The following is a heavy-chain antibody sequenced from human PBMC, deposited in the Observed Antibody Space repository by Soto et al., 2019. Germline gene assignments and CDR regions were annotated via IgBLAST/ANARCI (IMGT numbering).Heavy chain of an antibody. D-gene: IGHD3-10*01. CDR2: INHSGST. J-gene: IGHJ6*03. CDR1: GGSFSGYY. V-gene: IGHV4-34*01. Sequence: SETLSLTCAVYGGSFSGYYWSWIRQPPGKGLEWIGEINHSGSTNYNPSLKSRVTISVDTSKNQFSLKLSSVTAADTAVYYCARVWSYYYGSGSYKPQGPLYYYYMDVWGKGTTVTVSS. CDR3: ARVWSYYYGSGSYKPQGPLYYYYMDV.